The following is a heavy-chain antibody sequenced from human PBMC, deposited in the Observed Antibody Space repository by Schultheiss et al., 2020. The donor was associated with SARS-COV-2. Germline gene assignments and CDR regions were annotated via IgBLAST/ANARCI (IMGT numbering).Heavy chain of an antibody. V-gene: IGHV3-52*01. Sequence: GGSLRLSCAASGFTFSSSWMHWVCQAPEKGLEWVADIKCDGSDKYYVDSVKGRFTVSRDNAGNTLYLQMNNLRVEDTAIYYCARARAEQHLPFSWGPIPHPTTWFDPWGQGTLVTVSS. CDR1: GFTFSSSW. D-gene: IGHD6-13*01. CDR3: ARARAEQHLPFSWGPIPHPTTWFDP. J-gene: IGHJ5*02. CDR2: IKCDGSDK.